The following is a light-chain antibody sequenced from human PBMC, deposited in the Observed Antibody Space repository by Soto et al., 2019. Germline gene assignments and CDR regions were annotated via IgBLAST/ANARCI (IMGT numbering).Light chain of an antibody. CDR2: DTS. CDR3: LLSYSSADV. CDR1: TGAVTSGHY. J-gene: IGLJ1*01. V-gene: IGLV7-46*01. Sequence: QAVVTQEPSLTVSPGGTVTLTCDSSTGAVTSGHYPYWFQQKPGQAPRTLIYDTSNKHSWTPARFSGSLLGGKAALTLSGAQPEDEAEYYCLLSYSSADVFGTGTNSPS.